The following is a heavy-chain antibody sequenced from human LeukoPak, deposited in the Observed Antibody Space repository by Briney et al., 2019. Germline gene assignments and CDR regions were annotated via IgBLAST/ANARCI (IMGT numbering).Heavy chain of an antibody. CDR1: RFTFKNYG. CDR3: ARDRRLGAFDI. V-gene: IGHV3-33*01. Sequence: GGSLRLSCAASRFTFKNYGMHWVRQAPGKGLEWVAVIYYDGSNKYYADSVKGRFTISRDNSKNTLYLQMNSLRAEDTAVYYCARDRRLGAFDIWGQGTMVTVSS. CDR2: IYYDGSNK. J-gene: IGHJ3*02. D-gene: IGHD3-16*01.